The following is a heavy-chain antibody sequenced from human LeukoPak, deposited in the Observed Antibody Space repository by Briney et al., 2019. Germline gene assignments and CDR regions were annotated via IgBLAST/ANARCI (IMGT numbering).Heavy chain of an antibody. CDR3: ARDSCSSTSCYHTPHYYYGMDV. CDR2: TYYRSKWYN. V-gene: IGHV6-1*01. CDR1: GDSVSSNSAA. Sequence: SQTLSLTCAISGDSVSSNSAAWNWIRQSPSRGLEWLGRTYYRSKWYNDYAVSVKSRITINPDTSKNLFSLQLNSVTPEDTAVYYCARDSCSSTSCYHTPHYYYGMDVWGQGTTVTVSS. J-gene: IGHJ6*02. D-gene: IGHD2-2*01.